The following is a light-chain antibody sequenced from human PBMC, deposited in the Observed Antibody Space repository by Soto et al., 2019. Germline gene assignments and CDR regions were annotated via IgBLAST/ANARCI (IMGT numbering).Light chain of an antibody. CDR1: SSDVGGYNY. CDR3: RSYTSSSTCV. CDR2: EVS. J-gene: IGLJ3*02. Sequence: QSALTQPASVSGSPGQSITISCTGTSSDVGGYNYVSWYQQHPGKAPKLMIYEVSNRPSGVSNRFSGSKSGNTASLTISGLQAEDEADYYCRSYTSSSTCVFGGGTTVPVL. V-gene: IGLV2-14*01.